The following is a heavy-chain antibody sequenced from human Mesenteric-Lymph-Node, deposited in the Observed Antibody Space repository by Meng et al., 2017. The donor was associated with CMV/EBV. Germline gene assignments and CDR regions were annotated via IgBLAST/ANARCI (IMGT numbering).Heavy chain of an antibody. CDR2: ISWNSGSI. J-gene: IGHJ6*02. D-gene: IGHD3-3*01. V-gene: IGHV3-9*01. CDR1: GFTFDDYA. CDR3: ARDWRRFLEWLSDYYYYGMDV. Sequence: GGSLRLSCAASGFTFDDYAMHWVRQAPGKGLEWVSGISWNSGSIAYGASVKGRFTISRDNAKNSLYLQMNSLRPEDTALYYCARDWRRFLEWLSDYYYYGMDVWGQGTTVTVSS.